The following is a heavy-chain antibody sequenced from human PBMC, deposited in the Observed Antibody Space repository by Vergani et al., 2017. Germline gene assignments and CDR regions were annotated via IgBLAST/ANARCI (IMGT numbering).Heavy chain of an antibody. J-gene: IGHJ6*02. CDR2: IIPILGIA. Sequence: QVQLVQSGAEVKKPGSSVKVSCKASGGTFSSYTIRWVRQAPGQGLEWMGRIIPILGIANYAQKFQGRVTITADKSTSTAYMELSSLRSEDTAVYYCARQGYCSSTSCYGYYYYYGMDVWSQGTTVTVSS. V-gene: IGHV1-69*02. CDR1: GGTFSSYT. D-gene: IGHD2-2*01. CDR3: ARQGYCSSTSCYGYYYYYGMDV.